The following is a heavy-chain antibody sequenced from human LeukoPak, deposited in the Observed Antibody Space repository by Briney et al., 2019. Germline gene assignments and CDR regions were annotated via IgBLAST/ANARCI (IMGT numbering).Heavy chain of an antibody. V-gene: IGHV3-33*01. D-gene: IGHD1-26*01. CDR1: GFTVSTYG. CDR3: ARQFDGSHPNAFDI. Sequence: GGSLRLSCAASGFTVSTYGMHWVRQAPGKRLEWVAVTWYDGSYKYYGDSVKGRFTISRDNSKNTLYLQMASLRVEDTAVYYCARQFDGSHPNAFDIWGQGTMVTVSS. J-gene: IGHJ3*02. CDR2: TWYDGSYK.